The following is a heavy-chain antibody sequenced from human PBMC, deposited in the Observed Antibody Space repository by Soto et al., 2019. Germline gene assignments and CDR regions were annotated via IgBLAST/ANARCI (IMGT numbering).Heavy chain of an antibody. CDR3: ARGGLRYFDWLLDPNWCDP. D-gene: IGHD3-9*01. CDR2: ISSSSRYI. Sequence: GGSLRLCCAASGFTFSSYAMRWVRQAPGKGRERVSSISSSSRYIYYADSVKGRFTISRDNAKNSLYLQMNSLRAEDTAVYYCARGGLRYFDWLLDPNWCDPWGQGTLVTVSS. J-gene: IGHJ5*02. CDR1: GFTFSSYA. V-gene: IGHV3-21*01.